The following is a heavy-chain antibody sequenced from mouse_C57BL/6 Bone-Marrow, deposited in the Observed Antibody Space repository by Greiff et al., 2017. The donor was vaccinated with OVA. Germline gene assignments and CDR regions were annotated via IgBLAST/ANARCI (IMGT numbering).Heavy chain of an antibody. CDR1: GYTFTSYW. CDR3: ARDTTVVEGAWFAY. CDR2: IHPNSGST. D-gene: IGHD1-1*01. J-gene: IGHJ3*01. V-gene: IGHV1-64*01. Sequence: VQLQQPGAELVKPGASVKLSCKASGYTFTSYWMHWVKQRPGQGLEWIGMIHPNSGSTNYNEKFKSKATLTVDKSSSTAYMQLSSLTSEDSAVYYCARDTTVVEGAWFAYWGQGTLVTVSA.